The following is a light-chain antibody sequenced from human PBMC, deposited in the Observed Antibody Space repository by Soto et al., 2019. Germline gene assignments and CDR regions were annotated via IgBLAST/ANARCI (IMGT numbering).Light chain of an antibody. Sequence: QSVLTQPPSVSAAPGQKVTISCSGSGSNIGSNSVSWYQQLPGTAPKILIYDNDKRLSGIPDRLSGSKSGASATLGITRLQTGDEADYYCGTWDSRLSVVVFGTGTKLTVL. J-gene: IGLJ1*01. V-gene: IGLV1-51*01. CDR3: GTWDSRLSVVV. CDR2: DND. CDR1: GSNIGSNS.